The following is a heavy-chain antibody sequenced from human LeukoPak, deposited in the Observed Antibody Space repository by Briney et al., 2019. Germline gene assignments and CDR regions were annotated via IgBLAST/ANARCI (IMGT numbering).Heavy chain of an antibody. Sequence: SQTLSLTCTVSGGSISSGSYYWSWIRQPAGKGLEWIGRIYTGGSTNYNPSLKSRVTISVDTSKNQFSLKLSSVTAADTAVYYCARSAAGIGLVWFDPWGQGTLVTVSS. CDR3: ARSAAGIGLVWFDP. CDR1: GGSISSGSYY. J-gene: IGHJ5*02. V-gene: IGHV4-61*02. CDR2: IYTGGST. D-gene: IGHD6-13*01.